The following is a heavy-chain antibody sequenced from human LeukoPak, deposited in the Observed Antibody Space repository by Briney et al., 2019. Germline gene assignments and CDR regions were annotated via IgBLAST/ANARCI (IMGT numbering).Heavy chain of an antibody. Sequence: PGGSLRLSRAASGITFSSYGMHWVRQAPGKGLEWVAVIWYDGSNKYYADSVKGRFTISRDNSKNTLYLQMNSLRAEDTAVYYCARVRSSGPPLDWGQGTMVTVSS. CDR3: ARVRSSGPPLD. CDR1: GITFSSYG. D-gene: IGHD3-10*01. V-gene: IGHV3-33*01. J-gene: IGHJ3*01. CDR2: IWYDGSNK.